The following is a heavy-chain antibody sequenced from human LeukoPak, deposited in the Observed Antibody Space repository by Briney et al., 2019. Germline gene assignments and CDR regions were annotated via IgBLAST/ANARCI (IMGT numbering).Heavy chain of an antibody. D-gene: IGHD2-15*01. CDR2: ISSSSSTI. CDR1: GFTFSSYS. V-gene: IGHV3-48*01. CDR3: ARGPVVAAYPFFDY. Sequence: SGGSLRLSCAASGFTFSSYSMNWVRQAPGKGLEWVSYISSSSSTIYYADSVKGRFTISRDNAKNSLYLQMNSLRAEDTAVYYCARGPVVAAYPFFDYWGQGTLVTVSS. J-gene: IGHJ4*02.